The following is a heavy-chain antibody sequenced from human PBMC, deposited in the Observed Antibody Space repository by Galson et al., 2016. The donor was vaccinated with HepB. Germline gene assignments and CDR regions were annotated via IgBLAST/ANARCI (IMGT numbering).Heavy chain of an antibody. CDR3: ARDIPHYYGSSGYIDY. Sequence: WIRQPAGKGLEWIGRIFTSGNTNYTPSLKSRVTMSVDTSKNQFSLKLSSVTAADTAVYYCARDIPHYYGSSGYIDYWGQGTLVTVSS. V-gene: IGHV4-4*07. CDR2: IFTSGNT. J-gene: IGHJ4*02. D-gene: IGHD3-22*01.